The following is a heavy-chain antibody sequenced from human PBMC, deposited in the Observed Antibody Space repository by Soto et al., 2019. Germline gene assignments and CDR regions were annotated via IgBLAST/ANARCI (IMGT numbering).Heavy chain of an antibody. CDR3: SRDGFYVSSTSAFLTDV. D-gene: IGHD3-10*02. Sequence: GGSLRLSCVASGFTFSNYGMNWFRHGPGKGLEWLSSISNSGTIRYYADSVKGRFTISRDNAKNSLYLQMNSLRDEDMAVYYCSRDGFYVSSTSAFLTDVWYQGTTVTVS. CDR2: ISNSGTIR. V-gene: IGHV3-48*02. CDR1: GFTFSNYG. J-gene: IGHJ6*02.